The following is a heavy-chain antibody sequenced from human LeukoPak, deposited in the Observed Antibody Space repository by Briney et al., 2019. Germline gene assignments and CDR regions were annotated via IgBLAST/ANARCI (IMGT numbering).Heavy chain of an antibody. V-gene: IGHV3-43*02. CDR2: ISADGKST. CDR3: AKGVRSGTYYNCFDT. CDR1: GFILNDYA. D-gene: IGHD1-26*01. Sequence: GGSLRLSCITSGFILNDYALHWVRQAPGKGLEWISLISADGKSTYYADSVKGRFTISRDNSKNSLYLQMSSLRAEDTALYFCAKGVRSGTYYNCFDTWGRGTLVTVCS. J-gene: IGHJ5*02.